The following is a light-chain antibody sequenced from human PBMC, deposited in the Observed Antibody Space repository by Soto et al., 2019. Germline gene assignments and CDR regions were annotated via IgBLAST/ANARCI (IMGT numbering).Light chain of an antibody. CDR3: QQFNNYPRT. CDR2: DAS. J-gene: IGKJ2*01. Sequence: DIQMTQSPSSLSASVGDRVSITCRASQSISTWLAWYQQQPGGAPRLLIYDASSLQSGVPSRFSGNGSGTEFTLTISSLQPEDFATYYCQQFNNYPRTFGQGTKVDIK. CDR1: QSISTW. V-gene: IGKV1-5*01.